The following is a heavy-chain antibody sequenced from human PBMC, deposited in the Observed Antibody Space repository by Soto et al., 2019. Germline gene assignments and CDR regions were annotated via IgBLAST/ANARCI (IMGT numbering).Heavy chain of an antibody. D-gene: IGHD5-18*01. J-gene: IGHJ6*02. Sequence: EVQLVESGGGLVQPGRSLRLSCAASGFTFDDYAMHWVRQAPGKGLEWVSGISWNSGSIGYADSVKGRFTISRDNAKNSLYLQMNSLRAEDTALYYCARSGSKIQLWLQVGYYYGMDVWGQGTTVTVSS. CDR2: ISWNSGSI. V-gene: IGHV3-9*01. CDR3: ARSGSKIQLWLQVGYYYGMDV. CDR1: GFTFDDYA.